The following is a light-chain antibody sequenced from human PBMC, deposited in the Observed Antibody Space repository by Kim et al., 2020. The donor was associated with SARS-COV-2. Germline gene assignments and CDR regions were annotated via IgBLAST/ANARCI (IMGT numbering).Light chain of an antibody. V-gene: IGKV3-15*01. J-gene: IGKJ4*01. CDR3: QHYNSRPLT. Sequence: VMTQSPATLSVSPGERATLSCRASQSISTNLAWYQHKPGQAPRLLIYGASTRATGIPATFSGSGSGTEFTLTISSLQSEDVAIYYCQHYNSRPLTFGGGTKLEIK. CDR2: GAS. CDR1: QSISTN.